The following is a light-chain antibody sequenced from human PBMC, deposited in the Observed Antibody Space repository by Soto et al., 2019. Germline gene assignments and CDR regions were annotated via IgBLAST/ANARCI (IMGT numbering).Light chain of an antibody. V-gene: IGKV3-20*01. CDR1: QSISSSY. CDR3: ELYGSSPRYT. J-gene: IGKJ2*01. Sequence: EIVLTQSPDTLSLSPGERATLSCRASQSISSSYLAWYQQTPGQAPRLLIYGASSRATGIPDRISGSGSGTDFALTISGLEPEDFAVYYCELYGSSPRYTFGQGTKLEIK. CDR2: GAS.